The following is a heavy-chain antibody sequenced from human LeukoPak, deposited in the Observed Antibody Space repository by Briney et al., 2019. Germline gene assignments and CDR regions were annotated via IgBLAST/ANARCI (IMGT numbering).Heavy chain of an antibody. D-gene: IGHD5-12*01. CDR3: AKDQSADIVATMDYYYGMDV. CDR1: GFTFDDYA. V-gene: IGHV3-9*01. CDR2: ISWNSGSI. Sequence: GGSLRLSCAASGFTFDDYAMHWVRQAPGKGLEWVSGISWNSGSIGHADSVKGRFTISRDNAKNSLYLQMNSLRAEDTALCYCAKDQSADIVATMDYYYGMDVWGQGTTVTVSS. J-gene: IGHJ6*02.